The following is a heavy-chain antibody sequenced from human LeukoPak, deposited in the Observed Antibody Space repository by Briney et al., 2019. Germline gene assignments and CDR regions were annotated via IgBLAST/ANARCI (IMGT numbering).Heavy chain of an antibody. CDR1: GFTFSSYG. J-gene: IGHJ4*02. CDR2: ISYDGSNK. V-gene: IGHV3-30*03. D-gene: IGHD6-6*01. Sequence: GRSLRLSCAASGFTFSSYGMHWVRQAPGKGLEWVAVISYDGSNKYYADSVKGRFTISRDNSKNTLYLQMNSLRAEDTAVYYCATDAYSSSSWFDYWGQGTLVTVSS. CDR3: ATDAYSSSSWFDY.